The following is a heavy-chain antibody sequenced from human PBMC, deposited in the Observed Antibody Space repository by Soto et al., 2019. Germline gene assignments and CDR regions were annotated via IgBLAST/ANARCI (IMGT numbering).Heavy chain of an antibody. Sequence: GASVKVCCKASGFTFASSAVRWVRQARGQRLEWIGWIVVGSGNTNYAQKFQERVTITRDMSTSTAYMELSSLRSEDTAVYYCAAGPSSWGSFDYWGQGTLVTVSS. J-gene: IGHJ4*02. CDR3: AAGPSSWGSFDY. CDR1: GFTFASSA. D-gene: IGHD6-13*01. CDR2: IVVGSGNT. V-gene: IGHV1-58*01.